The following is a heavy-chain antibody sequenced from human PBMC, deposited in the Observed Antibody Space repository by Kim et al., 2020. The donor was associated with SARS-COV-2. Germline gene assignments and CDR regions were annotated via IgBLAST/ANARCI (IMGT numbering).Heavy chain of an antibody. CDR1: GGSFSGYY. J-gene: IGHJ4*02. CDR3: ASFYGTYYYDSSGYSDY. CDR2: INHSGST. D-gene: IGHD3-22*01. V-gene: IGHV4-34*01. Sequence: SETLSLTCAVYGGSFSGYYWSWIRQPPGKGLEWIGEINHSGSTNYNPSLKSRVTISVDTSKNQFSLKLSSVTAADTAVYYCASFYGTYYYDSSGYSDYWGQGTLVTVSS.